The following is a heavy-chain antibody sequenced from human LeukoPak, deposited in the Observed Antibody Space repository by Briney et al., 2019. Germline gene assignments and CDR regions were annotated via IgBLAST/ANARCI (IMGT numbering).Heavy chain of an antibody. J-gene: IGHJ6*02. CDR3: ARDGWLRYFDPPDYYYYYGMDV. Sequence: SVRVSCKASGGTFSSYAISWVRQAPGQGLEWMGGIIPIFGTANYAQKFQGRVTITADESTSTAYMELSSLRSEDTAVYYCARDGWLRYFDPPDYYYYYGMDVWGQGTTVTVSS. D-gene: IGHD3-9*01. CDR2: IIPIFGTA. CDR1: GGTFSSYA. V-gene: IGHV1-69*01.